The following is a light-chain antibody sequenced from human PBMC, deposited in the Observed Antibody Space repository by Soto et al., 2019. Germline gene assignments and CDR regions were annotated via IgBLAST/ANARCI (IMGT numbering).Light chain of an antibody. CDR2: ATS. V-gene: IGKV1-39*01. Sequence: DIQMTQSPLSLYASVGDRVIITCRASQSASYLNWYQQKPGKAPKLLIYATSTLLSGVPSRFSGSGSGTDFTLTISSLQPEDFATYYCQQTYSTPLTFGGGTKVEIK. CDR1: QSASY. J-gene: IGKJ4*01. CDR3: QQTYSTPLT.